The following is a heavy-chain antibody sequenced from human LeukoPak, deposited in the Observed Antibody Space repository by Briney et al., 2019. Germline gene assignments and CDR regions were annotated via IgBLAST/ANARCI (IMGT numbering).Heavy chain of an antibody. Sequence: ASVKVSCKASGYTFTGYYVHWVRQAPGQGLEWMGWINPNSGGTNYAQKFQGRVTMTRDTSISTAYMELSRLRSDDTAVYYCARDRSVTWDILTGYDYWGQGTLVTVFS. CDR2: INPNSGGT. CDR3: ARDRSVTWDILTGYDY. CDR1: GYTFTGYY. D-gene: IGHD3-9*01. J-gene: IGHJ4*02. V-gene: IGHV1-2*02.